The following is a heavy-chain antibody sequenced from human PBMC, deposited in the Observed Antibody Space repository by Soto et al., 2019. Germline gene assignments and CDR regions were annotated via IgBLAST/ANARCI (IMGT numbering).Heavy chain of an antibody. CDR1: GFTVSSNY. J-gene: IGHJ6*02. V-gene: IGHV3-53*01. CDR3: ARDLIGERELNREPDYYYGMDV. Sequence: EVQLVESGGGLIQPGGSLRLSCAASGFTVSSNYMSSVRQAPGKGLELVSVIYSGGSTYYAYSVKGRFTISRDNSTNTLYLQMNSLRAEDTAVYYCARDLIGERELNREPDYYYGMDVWGQGTTVTVSS. CDR2: IYSGGST. D-gene: IGHD1-7*01.